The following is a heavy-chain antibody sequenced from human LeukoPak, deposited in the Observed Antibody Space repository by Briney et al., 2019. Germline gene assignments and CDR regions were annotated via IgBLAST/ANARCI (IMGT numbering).Heavy chain of an antibody. CDR1: GGSFSGYY. J-gene: IGHJ4*02. V-gene: IGHV4-34*01. CDR2: INHSGSP. CDR3: ARAALTYYYDSSGYYPFDY. Sequence: SETLSLTCAVYGGSFSGYYWSWIRQPPGKGLEWIGEINHSGSPNYNVSLKSRVTISVDTSKNQFSLRLTSVTAADTAVYYCARAALTYYYDSSGYYPFDYWGQGTLVTVSS. D-gene: IGHD3-22*01.